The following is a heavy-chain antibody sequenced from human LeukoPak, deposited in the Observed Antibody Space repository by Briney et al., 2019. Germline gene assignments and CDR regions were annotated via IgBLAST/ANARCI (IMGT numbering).Heavy chain of an antibody. V-gene: IGHV3-21*01. D-gene: IGHD2-21*02. CDR3: ARDPSNCGGDCYHPGSSDY. J-gene: IGHJ4*02. CDR1: GFTFSTYN. CDR2: ITSSSSYI. Sequence: GGSLRLSCAASGFTFSTYNMNWVRQAPGKGLEWVSSITSSSSYIYYADSVKGRFTISRDNAKNSLYLQMNSLRAEDTAVYYCARDPSNCGGDCYHPGSSDYWGQGTLVTVSS.